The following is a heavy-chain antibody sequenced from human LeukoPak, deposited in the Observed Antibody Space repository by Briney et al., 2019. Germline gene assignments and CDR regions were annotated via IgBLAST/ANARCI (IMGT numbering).Heavy chain of an antibody. Sequence: PSETLSLTCAVYGGSISSYYWSWIRQPPGKGLEWIGYIYYSGSTNYNPSLKSRVTISVDTSKNQFSLKLGSVTAADTAVNYCARLGEYGDYVFRFDPWGQGTLVTVSS. CDR1: GGSISSYY. D-gene: IGHD4-17*01. CDR2: IYYSGST. CDR3: ARLGEYGDYVFRFDP. V-gene: IGHV4-59*08. J-gene: IGHJ5*02.